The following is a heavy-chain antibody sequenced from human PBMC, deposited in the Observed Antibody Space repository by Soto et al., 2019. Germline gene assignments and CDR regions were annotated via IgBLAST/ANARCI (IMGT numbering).Heavy chain of an antibody. V-gene: IGHV1-69*06. J-gene: IGHJ6*02. CDR2: INAGFGAT. CDR3: ATDCSGGSCYGASGMDV. CDR1: GGTFGRYA. Sequence: SVKVSCKASGGTFGRYAISWVRRAPGQSLEWMGQINAGFGATDLAQMFQGRVTVTADKSTTTVYMELSSLRSDDTAVYYCATDCSGGSCYGASGMDVWGQGTTVTVSS. D-gene: IGHD2-15*01.